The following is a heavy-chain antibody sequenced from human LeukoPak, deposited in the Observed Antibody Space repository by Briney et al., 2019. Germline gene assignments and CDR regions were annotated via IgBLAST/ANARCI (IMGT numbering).Heavy chain of an antibody. J-gene: IGHJ4*02. V-gene: IGHV3-15*01. CDR1: GFTFSNAW. D-gene: IGHD3-10*01. CDR3: TTVRGILFPWRPIDY. CDR2: IKRKTDGGTT. Sequence: GGSLRLSCAASGFTFSNAWMRWVREAPGKGGEWGGRIKRKTDGGTTDYAAPVKGRFTISRDDSKNTLYLQMNSLKTEDTAVYYCTTVRGILFPWRPIDYWGQGTLVTVSS.